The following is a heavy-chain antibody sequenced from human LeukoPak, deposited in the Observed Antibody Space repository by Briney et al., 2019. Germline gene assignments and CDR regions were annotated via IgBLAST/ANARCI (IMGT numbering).Heavy chain of an antibody. D-gene: IGHD2-15*01. CDR2: IIPIFGTA. CDR3: ARGHCSGGSCYYFDY. V-gene: IGHV1-69*13. CDR1: GGTFSSYA. Sequence: ASVKVSRKASGGTFSSYAISWVRQAPGQGLEWMGGIIPIFGTANYAQKFQGRVTITADESTSTAYMELSSLRSEDTAVYYCARGHCSGGSCYYFDYWGQGTLVTVSS. J-gene: IGHJ4*02.